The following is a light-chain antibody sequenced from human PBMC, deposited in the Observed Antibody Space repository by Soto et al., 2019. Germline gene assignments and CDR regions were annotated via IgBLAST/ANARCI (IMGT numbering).Light chain of an antibody. Sequence: IPLTPSPSSLSGFSGDRGTLPCRASQGISSNLAWYQQKPGQAPSLLIYAASTWQSGVPARFSGSGSGTDFTLTISSLQPEDFATYYCQQNYSTPRTFGQGTKVDIK. J-gene: IGKJ1*01. CDR1: QGISSN. CDR3: QQNYSTPRT. CDR2: AAS. V-gene: IGKV1-39*01.